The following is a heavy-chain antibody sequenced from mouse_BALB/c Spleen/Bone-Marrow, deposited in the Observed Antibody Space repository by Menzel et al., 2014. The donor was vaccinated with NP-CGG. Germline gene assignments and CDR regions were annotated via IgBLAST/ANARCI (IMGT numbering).Heavy chain of an antibody. D-gene: IGHD4-1*01. CDR2: IDPANGNT. V-gene: IGHV14-3*02. Sequence: VQLQQSGAELVKPGASVKLSCTASGFNIKDTYMHWVKQRPEQGLEWIGRIDPANGNTKYDPKFQGKATITADTSSNTAYLQLSSLTSEGTAVYYCARWGKLGRGYFDVWGAGTTITVSS. J-gene: IGHJ1*01. CDR1: GFNIKDTY. CDR3: ARWGKLGRGYFDV.